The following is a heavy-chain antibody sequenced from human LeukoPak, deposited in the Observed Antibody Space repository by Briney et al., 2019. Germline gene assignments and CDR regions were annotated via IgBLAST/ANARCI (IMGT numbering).Heavy chain of an antibody. CDR3: ARGWNDESWFDP. CDR2: INHSGST. J-gene: IGHJ5*02. Sequence: PSETLSLTCAVYGGSFSGYYWSWIRQPPGKGLEWIGEINHSGSTNYNPSLKSRVTISVDTSKNQFSLKLSSVTAADTAVYYCARGWNDESWFDPWGQGTLVTVSS. V-gene: IGHV4-34*01. D-gene: IGHD1-1*01. CDR1: GGSFSGYY.